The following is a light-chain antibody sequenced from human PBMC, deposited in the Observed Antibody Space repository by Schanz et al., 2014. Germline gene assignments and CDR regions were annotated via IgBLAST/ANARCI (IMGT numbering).Light chain of an antibody. Sequence: DIQMTQSPSSVSASVGDRVTITCRASQGISTWLAWYQQQPGRAPKLLIYAVSTLNSGVPSRFSGSGSGTDFTLTISSLHPDDFATYFCQQANSFPFTFGPGTKVILK. J-gene: IGKJ3*01. CDR3: QQANSFPFT. V-gene: IGKV1-12*01. CDR2: AVS. CDR1: QGISTW.